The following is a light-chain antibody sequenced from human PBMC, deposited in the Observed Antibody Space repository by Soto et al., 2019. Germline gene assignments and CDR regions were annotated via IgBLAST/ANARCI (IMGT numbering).Light chain of an antibody. Sequence: EIVLTQSPATLSLSPGERATLSYRASQSVSYYLAWYQQKPGQAPRLLIYDASNRATGIPARFSGSGSGTDFTLSISSLEPEDFAVYYCQQRSNWPPVTFGQGTRLEIK. V-gene: IGKV3-11*01. J-gene: IGKJ5*01. CDR2: DAS. CDR3: QQRSNWPPVT. CDR1: QSVSYY.